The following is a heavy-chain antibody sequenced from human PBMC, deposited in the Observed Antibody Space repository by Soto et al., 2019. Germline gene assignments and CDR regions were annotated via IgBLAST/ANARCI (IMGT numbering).Heavy chain of an antibody. CDR1: GFTFSSYG. V-gene: IGHV3-30*18. CDR2: ISYHGINK. J-gene: IGHJ5*02. CDR3: AKYSDYGEHRDWLDP. D-gene: IGHD4-17*01. Sequence: QVQLVESGGGVVQPGRSLTLSCAASGFTFSSYGMHWVRQAPGKGPEWVAVISYHGINKYYADSVKGRFTISRDNTRNTLFLQMNSLRAEDTAVYYCAKYSDYGEHRDWLDPWGQGTQVFVSS.